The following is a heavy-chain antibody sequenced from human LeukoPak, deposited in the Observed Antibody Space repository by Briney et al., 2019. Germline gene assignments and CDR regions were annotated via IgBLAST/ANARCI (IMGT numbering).Heavy chain of an antibody. D-gene: IGHD6-13*01. CDR1: GGSHNSGGYF. J-gene: IGHJ4*02. V-gene: IGHV4-31*03. Sequence: SETLSLTCTLSGGSHNSGGYFCSWIPKHPGRGLEWIGYIYYSGSTYYNPSLKSRVTISVDTSKNQFSLKLSSVTAADTAVYYCASGYSSSYYFDYWGQGTLVTVSS. CDR2: IYYSGST. CDR3: ASGYSSSYYFDY.